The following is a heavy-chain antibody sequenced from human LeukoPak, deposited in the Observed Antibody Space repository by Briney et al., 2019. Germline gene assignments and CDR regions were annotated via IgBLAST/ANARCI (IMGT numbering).Heavy chain of an antibody. CDR3: VRDYYDSSGYYGVDY. Sequence: GGSLRLSCAASGFTFSSYAMSWVRQAPGKGLGWVSVISGSGGITHYADSVKGRFTISRDNSKNTLYLQMNSLRAEDTAVYYCVRDYYDSSGYYGVDYWGQGTLVTVSS. CDR2: ISGSGGIT. CDR1: GFTFSSYA. J-gene: IGHJ4*02. D-gene: IGHD3-22*01. V-gene: IGHV3-23*01.